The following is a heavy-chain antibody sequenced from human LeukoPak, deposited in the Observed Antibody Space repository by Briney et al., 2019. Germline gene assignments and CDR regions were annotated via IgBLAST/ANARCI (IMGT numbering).Heavy chain of an antibody. Sequence: PSETLSLTCAVYGGSFSGYYWSWIRQPPGKGLEWIGEINHSGSINYSPSLKSRVTISVDMSKNQFSLRLTSVTAADTAVYYCPFGFRVYGMDVWGQGTTVTVSS. CDR3: PFGFRVYGMDV. CDR1: GGSFSGYY. J-gene: IGHJ6*02. V-gene: IGHV4-34*01. CDR2: INHSGSI. D-gene: IGHD3-10*01.